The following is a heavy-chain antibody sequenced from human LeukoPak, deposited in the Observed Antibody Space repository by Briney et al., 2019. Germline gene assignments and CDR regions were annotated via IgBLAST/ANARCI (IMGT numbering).Heavy chain of an antibody. CDR2: INPNSGGA. Sequence: ASVKVSCKASGYTFTGYYMHWVRQAPGQGLEWMGWINPNSGGANYAQKFQGRVTMTRDTSISTAYMELSRLRSDDTAVYYCARSKDYYGSGSYSGYNWFDPWGQGTLVTVSS. CDR1: GYTFTGYY. D-gene: IGHD3-10*01. V-gene: IGHV1-2*02. CDR3: ARSKDYYGSGSYSGYNWFDP. J-gene: IGHJ5*02.